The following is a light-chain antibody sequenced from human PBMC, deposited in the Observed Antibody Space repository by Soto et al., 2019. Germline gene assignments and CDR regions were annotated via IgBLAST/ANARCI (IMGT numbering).Light chain of an antibody. J-gene: IGKJ5*01. CDR2: DAS. Sequence: EIVLTQSPATLSFSPGERATLACRSSQSVSSYLAWYQQKPGQAPRLLIYDASNRATGIPARFSGSGSGTDFTLTIISLEPEDFAVYYCQQYNNWPPLITFGQGTRLEIK. CDR3: QQYNNWPPLIT. V-gene: IGKV3-11*01. CDR1: QSVSSY.